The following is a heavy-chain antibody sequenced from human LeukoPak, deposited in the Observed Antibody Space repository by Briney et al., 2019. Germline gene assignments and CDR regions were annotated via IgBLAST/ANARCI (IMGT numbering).Heavy chain of an antibody. V-gene: IGHV3-21*01. J-gene: IGHJ4*02. CDR1: GFTFSGYD. CDR2: ISGSSSYI. CDR3: ARGGFGFGDLLEYYFDY. D-gene: IGHD3-10*01. Sequence: GGSLRLSCAASGFTFSGYDMNWVRQAPGKGLEWVSSISGSSSYIYYADSMKGRFTISRDNAKNSLFLQMNSLRVEDTAVYYCARGGFGFGDLLEYYFDYWGQGILVTVSS.